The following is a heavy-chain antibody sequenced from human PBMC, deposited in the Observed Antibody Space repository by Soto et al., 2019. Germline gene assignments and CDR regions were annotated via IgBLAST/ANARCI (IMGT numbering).Heavy chain of an antibody. CDR3: AKDRVEAVGNYFDY. CDR1: GFTFDDYA. D-gene: IGHD6-19*01. V-gene: IGHV3-9*01. CDR2: ISWNRGSI. Sequence: EVQLVESGGGLVQPGRSLRLSCAASGFTFDDYAMHWVRQAPGKGLEWVSGISWNRGSIGYADSVKGRFTISRDNAKNSLYLQMNSLRAEDTALYYCAKDRVEAVGNYFDYWGQGTLVTVSS. J-gene: IGHJ4*02.